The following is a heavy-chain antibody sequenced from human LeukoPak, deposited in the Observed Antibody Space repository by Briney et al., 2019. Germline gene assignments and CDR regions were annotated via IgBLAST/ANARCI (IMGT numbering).Heavy chain of an antibody. Sequence: GGSLRLSCAASGFTFSSYGMHWVRQAPGKGLEWVAVKWYDGSNKYYADSVKGRFTISRDNSKNTLYLQMNSLRAEDTAVYYCAKAQDTAMALDYWGQGTLVTVSS. CDR1: GFTFSSYG. V-gene: IGHV3-33*06. D-gene: IGHD5-18*01. J-gene: IGHJ4*02. CDR3: AKAQDTAMALDY. CDR2: KWYDGSNK.